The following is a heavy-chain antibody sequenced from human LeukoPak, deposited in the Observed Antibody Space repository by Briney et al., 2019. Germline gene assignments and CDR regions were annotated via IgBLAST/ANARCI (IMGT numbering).Heavy chain of an antibody. Sequence: SETLSLTCAVHGGSFSGYHWSWTRQPPGKGLEWIGEINPGGSANHNPSLEGRVTISLDTSENQFSLNLNSVTAADTAVYFCARGPIVADTGYFDAWGQGALVTVSS. CDR3: ARGPIVADTGYFDA. CDR2: INPGGSA. V-gene: IGHV4-34*01. J-gene: IGHJ4*02. CDR1: GGSFSGYH. D-gene: IGHD5-12*01.